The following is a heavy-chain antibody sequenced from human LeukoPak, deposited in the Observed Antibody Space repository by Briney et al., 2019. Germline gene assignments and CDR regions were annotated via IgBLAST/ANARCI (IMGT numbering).Heavy chain of an antibody. CDR3: ARVNEYNNGYPFVY. D-gene: IGHD3-10*01. Sequence: GGSLRLSCAASGFTLSGHYMDWVRQAPGKGPEWVARSRKKANSYTTEYAASVAGRFTISRDDSTNSVYLQMNSLKTEDTAVYYCARVNEYNNGYPFVYWGQGALVTVSS. J-gene: IGHJ4*02. CDR1: GFTLSGHY. CDR2: SRKKANSYTT. V-gene: IGHV3-72*01.